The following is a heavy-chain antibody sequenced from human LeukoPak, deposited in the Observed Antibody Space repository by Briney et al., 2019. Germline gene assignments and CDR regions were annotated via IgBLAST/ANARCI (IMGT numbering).Heavy chain of an antibody. J-gene: IGHJ4*02. CDR1: GYTFTSNG. V-gene: IGHV1-18*01. D-gene: IGHD3/OR15-3a*01. CDR3: ARDKDWSLDY. CDR2: ISTDSGKS. Sequence: ASVKVSCKASGYTFTSNGISWVRQAPGQGLEWMGWISTDSGKSNSAQKFQGRVTMTRDTSTRTVYMEMRGLRSDDTAVYYCARDKDWSLDYWGQGTLVTVSS.